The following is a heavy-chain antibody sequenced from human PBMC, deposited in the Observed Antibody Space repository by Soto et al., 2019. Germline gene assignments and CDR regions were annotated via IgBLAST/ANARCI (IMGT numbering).Heavy chain of an antibody. V-gene: IGHV1-46*01. CDR3: ARELPYDYVWGSYRPPPFDY. J-gene: IGHJ4*02. CDR2: INPSGGST. CDR1: GYTLTSYY. D-gene: IGHD3-16*02. Sequence: SVKVSCKSSGYTLTSYYMHWVRQAPGQGLEWMGIINPSGGSTSYAQKFQGRVTMTRDTSTSTVYMELSSLRSEETAVYYCARELPYDYVWGSYRPPPFDYWGQGTLVTVSS.